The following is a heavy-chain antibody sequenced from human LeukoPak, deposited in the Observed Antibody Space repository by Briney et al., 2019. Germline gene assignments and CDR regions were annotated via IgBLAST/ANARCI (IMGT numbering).Heavy chain of an antibody. V-gene: IGHV4-59*12. J-gene: IGHJ5*02. Sequence: SETLSLTCTVSGGSISSYYWSWIRQPPGKGLEWIGYIYYSGSTYYNPSLKSRVTISVDTSKNQFSLKLSSVTAADTAVYYCAREPTVTTAEGFDPWGQGTLVTVSS. CDR2: IYYSGST. CDR1: GGSISSYY. D-gene: IGHD4-17*01. CDR3: AREPTVTTAEGFDP.